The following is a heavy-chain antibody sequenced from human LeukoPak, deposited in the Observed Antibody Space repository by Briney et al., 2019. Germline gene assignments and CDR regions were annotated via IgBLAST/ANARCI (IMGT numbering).Heavy chain of an antibody. Sequence: GGSLRLSCAASGFTVSSNYMSWVRQAPGKGLEWVSAISGSGGSTYYADSVKGRFTISRDNSKNTLYLQMDSLRAEDTAVYYCAKDRTVGATPFDYWGQGTLVTVSS. D-gene: IGHD1-26*01. V-gene: IGHV3-23*01. CDR1: GFTVSSNY. CDR2: ISGSGGST. CDR3: AKDRTVGATPFDY. J-gene: IGHJ4*02.